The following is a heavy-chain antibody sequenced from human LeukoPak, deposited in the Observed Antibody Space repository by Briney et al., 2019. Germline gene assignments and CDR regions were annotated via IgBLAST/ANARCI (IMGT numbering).Heavy chain of an antibody. V-gene: IGHV3-33*06. Sequence: GRSLRLSCVASGFTFSSYGMHWVRQAPGKGLEWVAVIWYDGSNKDYADSVKGRFTISRDNSKNTLYLQMNSLRAEDTAVYYCAKGPEDTAMDDFDYWGQGTLVTVSS. CDR1: GFTFSSYG. CDR3: AKGPEDTAMDDFDY. CDR2: IWYDGSNK. D-gene: IGHD5-18*01. J-gene: IGHJ4*02.